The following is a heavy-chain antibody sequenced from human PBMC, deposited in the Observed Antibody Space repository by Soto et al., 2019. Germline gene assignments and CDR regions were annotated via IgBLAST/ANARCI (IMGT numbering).Heavy chain of an antibody. D-gene: IGHD3-3*01. Sequence: ASVKVSCKASGYTFTGYYMHWVRQAPGQGLEWMGWINPNSGGTNYAQKFQGWVTMTRDTSISTAYMELSRLRSDDTAVYYCARDKGFWIVFWPPNYYYGMSFWGQGATVTVYS. CDR3: ARDKGFWIVFWPPNYYYGMSF. CDR1: GYTFTGYY. J-gene: IGHJ6*02. V-gene: IGHV1-2*04. CDR2: INPNSGGT.